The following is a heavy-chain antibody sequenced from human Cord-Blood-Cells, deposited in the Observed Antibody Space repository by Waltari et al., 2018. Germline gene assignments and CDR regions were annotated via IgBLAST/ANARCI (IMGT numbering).Heavy chain of an antibody. CDR2: ISSSGSTI. CDR1: GFTFSSYE. Sequence: EVQLVESGGGLVQPGGSLRLSCAASGFTFSSYEMKWVRQAPGNGLGWVSYISSSGSTIYSADSVKGRFTISRDNAKNSLYLQMNSLGAEDTAVYYCARGSGDIVVVPAAMYFQHWGQGTLVTVSS. J-gene: IGHJ1*01. D-gene: IGHD2-2*01. V-gene: IGHV3-48*03. CDR3: ARGSGDIVVVPAAMYFQH.